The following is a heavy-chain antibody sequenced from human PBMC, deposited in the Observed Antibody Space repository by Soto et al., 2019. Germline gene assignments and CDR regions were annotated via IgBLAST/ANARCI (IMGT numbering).Heavy chain of an antibody. J-gene: IGHJ3*02. CDR1: GFTFSNYA. D-gene: IGHD6-19*01. V-gene: IGHV3-23*01. CDR3: ATTQWLVPGHDAFDI. CDR2: ITGSSIST. Sequence: GGSLRLSCATSGFTFSNYAMSWVRQAPGEGLEWVSAITGSSISTYYTESVEGRFTISRDNSKNTLYLQMNSLRAEDTAVYYCATTQWLVPGHDAFDIWGQGTKVTVSS.